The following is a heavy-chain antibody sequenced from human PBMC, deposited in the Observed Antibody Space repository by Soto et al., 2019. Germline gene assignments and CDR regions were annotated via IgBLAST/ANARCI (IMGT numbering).Heavy chain of an antibody. V-gene: IGHV4-34*01. CDR3: ASLGGYCSGGSCYGYSYGTYYYYGMDV. CDR1: GGSFSGYY. D-gene: IGHD2-15*01. CDR2: INHSGST. Sequence: QVQLQQWGAGLLKPSETLSLTCAVYGGSFSGYYWSWIRQPPGKGLEWIGEINHSGSTNYNPSLKSRVTISVDTSKTQFSLKLSSVTAADTAVYYCASLGGYCSGGSCYGYSYGTYYYYGMDVWGQGTTVTVSS. J-gene: IGHJ6*02.